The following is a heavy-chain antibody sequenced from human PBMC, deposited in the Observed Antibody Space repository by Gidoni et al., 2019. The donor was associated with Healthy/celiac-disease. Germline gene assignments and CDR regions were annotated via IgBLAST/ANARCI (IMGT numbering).Heavy chain of an antibody. CDR1: GFTFSSYA. CDR3: ARDYYDSSGPQSAGFDY. CDR2: ISYDGSNK. J-gene: IGHJ4*02. V-gene: IGHV3-30*04. Sequence: LVESGGGVVQPGRSLRLSCAASGFTFSSYAMHWVRQAPGKGLEWVAVISYDGSNKYYADSVKGRFTISRDKSKNTLYLQMNSLRAEDTAEYYCARDYYDSSGPQSAGFDYWGQGTLVTVSS. D-gene: IGHD3-22*01.